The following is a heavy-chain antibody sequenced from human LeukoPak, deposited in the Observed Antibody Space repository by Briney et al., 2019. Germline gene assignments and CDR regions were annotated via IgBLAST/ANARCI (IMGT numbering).Heavy chain of an antibody. CDR1: GDSMSSYY. CDR3: ATRKLGNDY. D-gene: IGHD7-27*01. CDR2: IYYTET. J-gene: IGHJ4*02. V-gene: IGHV4-59*01. Sequence: PSETLSLTCTVSGDSMSSYYWSWIRQPPGKGLEWIGYIYYTETSYNPSLKSRVTISADTSKNQFSLKLYSVTAADTAVYYCATRKLGNDYWGQGTLVTVSS.